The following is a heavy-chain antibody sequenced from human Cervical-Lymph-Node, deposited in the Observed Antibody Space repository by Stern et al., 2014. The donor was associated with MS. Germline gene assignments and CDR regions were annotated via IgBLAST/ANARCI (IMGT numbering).Heavy chain of an antibody. D-gene: IGHD2-21*01. V-gene: IGHV1-69*12. CDR3: ARGDSEAPFYYFDY. J-gene: IGHJ4*02. Sequence: QVQLVQSGAEVKKPGSSVKVSCQTSGGTFSTFAIGWVRQAPGQGLEWMGGITPLFDATNYAQKFQSRLMITADESTRTAYMELSSLRPDDTAMYYCARGDSEAPFYYFDYWGQGTLVTVSS. CDR1: GGTFSTFA. CDR2: ITPLFDAT.